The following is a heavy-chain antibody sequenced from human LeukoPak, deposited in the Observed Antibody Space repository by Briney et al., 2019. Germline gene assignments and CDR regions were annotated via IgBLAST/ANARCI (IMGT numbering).Heavy chain of an antibody. J-gene: IGHJ4*02. CDR3: ARRGFDY. CDR2: LHTSGST. Sequence: PSETLSLTCTVSGGSISSYYWSWIRQPAGEGLEWIGRLHTSGSTNYNPSLKSRVTISVDTSKNQFSLKLSSVTAADTAVYYCARRGFDYWGQGTLVTVSS. CDR1: GGSISSYY. V-gene: IGHV4-4*07.